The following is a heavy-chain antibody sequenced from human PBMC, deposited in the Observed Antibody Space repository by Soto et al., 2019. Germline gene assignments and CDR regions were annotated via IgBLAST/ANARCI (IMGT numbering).Heavy chain of an antibody. Sequence: ASVKVSCKASGYTFPSYAMHWVRQAPGQRLEWMGWINAGNGNTKYSQKFQGRVTITRDTSASTAYMELSSLRSEDTAVYYCASCAGYDSDYYYHGMDVWGQGTTDPVSS. CDR1: GYTFPSYA. J-gene: IGHJ6*02. V-gene: IGHV1-3*01. CDR3: ASCAGYDSDYYYHGMDV. CDR2: INAGNGNT. D-gene: IGHD5-12*01.